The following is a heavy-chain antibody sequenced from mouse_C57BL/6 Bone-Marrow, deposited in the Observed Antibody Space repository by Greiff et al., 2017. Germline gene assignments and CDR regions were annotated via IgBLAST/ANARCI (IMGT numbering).Heavy chain of an antibody. CDR2: IYPSDSET. V-gene: IGHV1-61*01. CDR1: GYTFTSYW. D-gene: IGHD1-1*01. J-gene: IGHJ3*01. CDR3: ARDYYGSSYWFAY. Sequence: QVQLKESGAELVRPGSSVKLSCKASGYTFTSYWMDWVKQRPGQGLEWIGNIYPSDSETHYNQKFKDKATLTVDKSSSTAYMQLSSLTSEDSAVYYCARDYYGSSYWFAYWGQGTLVTVSA.